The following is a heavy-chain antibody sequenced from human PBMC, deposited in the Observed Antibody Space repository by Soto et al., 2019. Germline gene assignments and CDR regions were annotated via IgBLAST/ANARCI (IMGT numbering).Heavy chain of an antibody. D-gene: IGHD5-12*01. J-gene: IGHJ1*01. Sequence: GASVKVSCKASGGTFSSYAISWVRQAPGQGLEWMGGIIPIFGTANYAQKFQGRVTITADESTSTAYMELSSLRSEDTAVYYCAREGYRWQRYFQHWGQGTLVTVSS. V-gene: IGHV1-69*13. CDR2: IIPIFGTA. CDR1: GGTFSSYA. CDR3: AREGYRWQRYFQH.